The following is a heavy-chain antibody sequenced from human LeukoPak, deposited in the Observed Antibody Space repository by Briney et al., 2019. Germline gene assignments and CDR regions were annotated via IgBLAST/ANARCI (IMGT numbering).Heavy chain of an antibody. CDR2: IKSKTDGGTT. CDR3: TTEYGRRYCSGGSCYSGYYYYYYGMDV. D-gene: IGHD2-15*01. Sequence: GGSLRLSCAASGFTFSNAWMSWVRQAPGKGLEWVGRIKSKTDGGTTDYAAPVKGGFTISRDDSKNTLYLQMNSLKTEDTAVYYCTTEYGRRYCSGGSCYSGYYYYYYGMDVWGQGTTVTVSS. CDR1: GFTFSNAW. J-gene: IGHJ6*02. V-gene: IGHV3-15*01.